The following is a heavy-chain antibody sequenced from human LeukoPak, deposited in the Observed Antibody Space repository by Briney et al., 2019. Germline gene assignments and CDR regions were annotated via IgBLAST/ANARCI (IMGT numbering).Heavy chain of an antibody. D-gene: IGHD3-10*01. CDR1: GFTFSSYA. Sequence: HPGGSLRLSCAASGFTFSSYAMHWVRQAPGKGLEWVAVISYDGSNKYYADSAKGRFTISRDNSKNTLYLQMNSLRAEDTAVYYCAREGYYYGSGSYSPSSQRNGFDYWGQGTLVTVSS. CDR3: AREGYYYGSGSYSPSSQRNGFDY. J-gene: IGHJ4*02. CDR2: ISYDGSNK. V-gene: IGHV3-30*04.